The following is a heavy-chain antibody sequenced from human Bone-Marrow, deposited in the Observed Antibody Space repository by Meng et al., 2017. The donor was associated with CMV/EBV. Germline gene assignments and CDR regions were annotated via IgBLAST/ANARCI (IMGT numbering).Heavy chain of an antibody. CDR1: GYTFTGYY. CDR3: ARDFTDIVVVPAAMGWFDP. CDR2: INPNSGGT. J-gene: IGHJ5*02. V-gene: IGHV1-2*02. D-gene: IGHD2-2*01. Sequence: ASVKVSCKASGYTFTGYYMHWVRQAPGQGLEWMGWINPNSGGTNYAQKFQGRVTMTRDTSISTAYMELSRLRSDDTAVYYCARDFTDIVVVPAAMGWFDPWGQG.